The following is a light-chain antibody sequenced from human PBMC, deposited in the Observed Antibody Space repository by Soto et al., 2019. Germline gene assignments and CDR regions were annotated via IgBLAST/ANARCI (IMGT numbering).Light chain of an antibody. CDR1: QSLLHSNGYNY. CDR3: MQALQSPT. Sequence: DIVMTQSPLSLPVTPREPASISCRSSQSLLHSNGYNYLDWYLQKPGQSPQLLIYLGSNRASGVPDRFSGSGAGPDFTLKLSRVEAEDVGVYYCMQALQSPTFGQGTKLEIK. V-gene: IGKV2-28*01. J-gene: IGKJ2*01. CDR2: LGS.